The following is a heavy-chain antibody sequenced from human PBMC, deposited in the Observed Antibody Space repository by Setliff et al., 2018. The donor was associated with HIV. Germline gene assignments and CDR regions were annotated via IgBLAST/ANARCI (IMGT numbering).Heavy chain of an antibody. Sequence: ASGFTFSVHGMHWVRQAPGKGLEWVAFINYDESSEYYADSVKGRFTISRDNAKNTLYLQMNSLRAEDTAVYYCARGVRGVVNGMDVWGQGTTVTVSS. D-gene: IGHD3-10*01. J-gene: IGHJ6*02. CDR1: GFTFSVHG. V-gene: IGHV3-33*01. CDR3: ARGVRGVVNGMDV. CDR2: INYDESSE.